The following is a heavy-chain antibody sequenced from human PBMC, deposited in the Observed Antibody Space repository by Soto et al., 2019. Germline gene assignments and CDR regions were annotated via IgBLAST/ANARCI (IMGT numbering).Heavy chain of an antibody. CDR3: ARQISNSSSPFFLYYHYYLLDV. Sequence: SETLSLTCTVSGGSISSSSYYWGWIRQPPGKGLEWIGSIYYSGSTYYNPSLKSRVTISVDTSKNQFSLKLSSVTAADTAVYYCARQISNSSSPFFLYYHYYLLDVWGQGTTVTVSS. V-gene: IGHV4-39*01. CDR2: IYYSGST. J-gene: IGHJ6*02. D-gene: IGHD6-6*01. CDR1: GGSISSSSYY.